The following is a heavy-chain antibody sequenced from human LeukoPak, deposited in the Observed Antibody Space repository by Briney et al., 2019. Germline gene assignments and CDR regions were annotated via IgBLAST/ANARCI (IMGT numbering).Heavy chain of an antibody. J-gene: IGHJ4*02. CDR1: GFTFSSYS. V-gene: IGHV3-21*01. CDR3: ARGSLVVPASEY. Sequence: GGSLRLSCAASGFTFSSYSMNWVRQAPGKGLEWVSSISSSSSYIYYADSVKGRFTISRDNAKNSLYLQMNSLRAEDTAVYYCARGSLVVPASEYWGQGTLVTVSS. CDR2: ISSSSSYI. D-gene: IGHD2-2*01.